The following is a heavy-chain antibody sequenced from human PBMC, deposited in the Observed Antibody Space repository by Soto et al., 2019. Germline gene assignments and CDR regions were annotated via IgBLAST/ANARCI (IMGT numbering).Heavy chain of an antibody. CDR2: IYYSGST. CDR3: ARLLSRWSNWFDP. CDR1: GGSISSYY. V-gene: IGHV4-59*08. J-gene: IGHJ5*02. D-gene: IGHD6-13*01. Sequence: SETLSLTCTVSGGSISSYYWSWIRQPPGKGLEWIGYIYYSGSTNYNPSLKSRVTISVDTSKNQFSLKLSSVTAADTAVYYWARLLSRWSNWFDPWGQGTLVTVGS.